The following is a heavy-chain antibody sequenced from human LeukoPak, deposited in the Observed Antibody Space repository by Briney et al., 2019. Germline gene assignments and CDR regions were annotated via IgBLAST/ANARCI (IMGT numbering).Heavy chain of an antibody. D-gene: IGHD2-15*01. CDR2: IYYNGNT. Sequence: SETLSLTCTVSGGSMSPYHWGWIRQPPGKGLEWTGYIYYNGNTNYNPSLKSRVNISVDRSKNQFSLKLSSVTAADTAVYYCARYDCSGGSCYSFGAFDIWGRGTMVTVSS. J-gene: IGHJ3*02. V-gene: IGHV4-59*08. CDR1: GGSMSPYH. CDR3: ARYDCSGGSCYSFGAFDI.